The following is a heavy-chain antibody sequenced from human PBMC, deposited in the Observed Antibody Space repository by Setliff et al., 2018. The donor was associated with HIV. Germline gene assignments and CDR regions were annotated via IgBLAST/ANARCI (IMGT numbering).Heavy chain of an antibody. Sequence: SETLSLTCTVSGGSISSSSYYWGWIRQPPGKGLEWIGSIYYSGSTYYNPSLKTRVTISVDTSKNQFSLKLSSVTAADTAVYYCARDNSYYYGSGSHYWYGMDVWGQGTTVTVSS. CDR3: ARDNSYYYGSGSHYWYGMDV. D-gene: IGHD3-10*01. V-gene: IGHV4-39*02. CDR1: GGSISSSSYY. CDR2: IYYSGST. J-gene: IGHJ6*01.